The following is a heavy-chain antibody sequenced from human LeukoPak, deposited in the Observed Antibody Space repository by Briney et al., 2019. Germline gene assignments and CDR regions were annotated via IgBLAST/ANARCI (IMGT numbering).Heavy chain of an antibody. CDR3: GRVSESLVNGGVSWSFDN. D-gene: IGHD2-15*01. CDR1: GFTFSSYA. Sequence: GGSLRLSCVASGFTFSSYAMTWVRQAPGKGLDWVSAISGSGDRTYFADSVKGRFTISRDNSKDTLYLQMNSLRAEDTAVYYCGRVSESLVNGGVSWSFDNWGQGTLVTVSS. J-gene: IGHJ4*02. CDR2: ISGSGDRT. V-gene: IGHV3-23*01.